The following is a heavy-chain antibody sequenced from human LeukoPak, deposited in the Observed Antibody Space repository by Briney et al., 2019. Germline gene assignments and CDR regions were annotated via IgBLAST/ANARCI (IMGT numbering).Heavy chain of an antibody. CDR2: INHSGST. Sequence: ASETLSLTCAVYGGSFSGYYWSWIRQPPEKGLEWIGEINHSGSTNYNPSLKSRVTISVDTSKNQFSLKLSSVTAADTAVYYCARGGGYYSNYFDYWGQGTLVTVSS. CDR3: ARGGGYYSNYFDY. D-gene: IGHD3-22*01. J-gene: IGHJ4*02. V-gene: IGHV4-34*01. CDR1: GGSFSGYY.